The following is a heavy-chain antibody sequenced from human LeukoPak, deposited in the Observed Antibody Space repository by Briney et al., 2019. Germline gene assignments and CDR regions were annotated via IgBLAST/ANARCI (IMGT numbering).Heavy chain of an antibody. CDR3: VRGLQPYYGMDV. CDR1: GFTFSDHY. J-gene: IGHJ6*02. V-gene: IGHV3-72*01. D-gene: IGHD3-16*01. CDR2: IKNKVNTYTP. Sequence: PGGSLRLSCAASGFTFSDHYMDWVRQAPGNGLEWIGRIKNKVNTYTPQYHASVQGRFTISRDDSKNSVYLQMKSLRAEDTAVYYCVRGLQPYYGMDVWGQGTTVTVSS.